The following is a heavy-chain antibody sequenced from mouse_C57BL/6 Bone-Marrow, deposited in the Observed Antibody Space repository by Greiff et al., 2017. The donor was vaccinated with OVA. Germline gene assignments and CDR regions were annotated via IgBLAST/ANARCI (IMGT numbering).Heavy chain of an antibody. J-gene: IGHJ3*01. D-gene: IGHD2-3*01. CDR2: IDPSDSYT. CDR3: AREMGWLLSWFAY. CDR1: GYTFTSYW. V-gene: IGHV1-69*01. Sequence: VQLQQPGAELVMPGASVKLSCKASGYTFTSYWMHWVKQRPGQGLEWIGEIDPSDSYTNYNQKFKGKSTLTVDKSSSTAYMQLSSLTSEDSAVYYGAREMGWLLSWFAYWGQGTLVTVSA.